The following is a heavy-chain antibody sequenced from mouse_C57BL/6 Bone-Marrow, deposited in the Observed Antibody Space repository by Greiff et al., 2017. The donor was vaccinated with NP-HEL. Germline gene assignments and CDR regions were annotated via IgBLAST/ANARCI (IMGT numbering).Heavy chain of an antibody. CDR3: ARWGYYGSSYVQYFDV. J-gene: IGHJ1*03. CDR2: IYPGSGST. D-gene: IGHD1-1*01. V-gene: IGHV1-55*01. Sequence: QVQLQQPGAELVKPGASVKMSCKASGYTFTSYWITWVKQRPGQGLEWIGDIYPGSGSTNYNEKFKSKATLTVDTSSSTAYMQLSSLTSEDSAVYYCARWGYYGSSYVQYFDVWGTGTTVTVSS. CDR1: GYTFTSYW.